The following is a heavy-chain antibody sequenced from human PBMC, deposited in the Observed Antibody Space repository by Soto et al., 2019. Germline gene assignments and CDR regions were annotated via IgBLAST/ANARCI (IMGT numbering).Heavy chain of an antibody. Sequence: GGSLRLSCAASGFPFGDFGMHWLRQAPGKGLEWVAVISHDGSDKFYADSVKARFTISRDNSKNTLYLQMNSLRAEDTAVYYCAKDREGVGAIGNWFDPWGQGTLVTVSS. V-gene: IGHV3-30*18. J-gene: IGHJ5*02. CDR1: GFPFGDFG. CDR2: ISHDGSDK. CDR3: AKDREGVGAIGNWFDP. D-gene: IGHD1-26*01.